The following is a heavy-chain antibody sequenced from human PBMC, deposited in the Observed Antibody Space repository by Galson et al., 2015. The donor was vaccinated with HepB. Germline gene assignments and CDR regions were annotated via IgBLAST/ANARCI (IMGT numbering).Heavy chain of an antibody. D-gene: IGHD1-26*01. V-gene: IGHV4-39*01. J-gene: IGHJ3*02. Sequence: CTVSGGSISSSSYYWGWIRQPPGKGLEWIGSIYYSGSTYYNPSLKSRVTISVDTSKNQFSLKLSSVTAADTAVYYCARLPPGAVRGAFDIWGQGTMVTVSS. CDR3: ARLPPGAVRGAFDI. CDR2: IYYSGST. CDR1: GGSISSSSYY.